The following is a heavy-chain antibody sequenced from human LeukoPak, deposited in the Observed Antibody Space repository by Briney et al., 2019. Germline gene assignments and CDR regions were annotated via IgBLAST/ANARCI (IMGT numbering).Heavy chain of an antibody. V-gene: IGHV4-38-2*02. CDR3: AREAERRVVN. D-gene: IGHD1-1*01. CDR2: IHPSGTM. Sequence: PSETLSLTCVVSGLSISSGYYWGWIRQPPGKGLEWIGNIHPSGTMFHNSSLNSRVTMSIDTSKNQFSLKLSSVTAADTAVYCAREAERRVVNWGQGTLVTVSS. J-gene: IGHJ4*02. CDR1: GLSISSGYY.